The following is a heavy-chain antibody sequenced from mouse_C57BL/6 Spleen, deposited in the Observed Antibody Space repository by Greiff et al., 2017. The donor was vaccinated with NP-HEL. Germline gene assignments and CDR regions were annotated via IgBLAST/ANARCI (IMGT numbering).Heavy chain of an antibody. CDR2: IYTGGGYT. D-gene: IGHD1-1*01. Sequence: QVQLQQSGAELVRPGTSVKMSCKASGYTFTNYWIGWAKPRPGPGLEWIGDIYTGGGYTTYNEKFKGKATLTADKSSSTAYMQFSSLTSEDSAIYYCARSTTVVATRGYFDVWGTGTTVTVSS. CDR3: ARSTTVVATRGYFDV. J-gene: IGHJ1*03. V-gene: IGHV1-63*01. CDR1: GYTFTNYW.